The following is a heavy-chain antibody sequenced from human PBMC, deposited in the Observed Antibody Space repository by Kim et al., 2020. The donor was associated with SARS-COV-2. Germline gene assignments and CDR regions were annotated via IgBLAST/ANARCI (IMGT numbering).Heavy chain of an antibody. Sequence: RYSPSFQGQVTISVDHSITTAYLQWISLKASDTAMYYCSRQPGTGTFWFDPWGQGTLVTVSS. CDR3: SRQPGTGTFWFDP. J-gene: IGHJ5*02. D-gene: IGHD1-1*01. V-gene: IGHV5-51*01.